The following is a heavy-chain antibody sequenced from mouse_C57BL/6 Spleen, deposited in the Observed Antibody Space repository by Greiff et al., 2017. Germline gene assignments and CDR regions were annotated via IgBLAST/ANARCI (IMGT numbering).Heavy chain of an antibody. V-gene: IGHV1-19*01. J-gene: IGHJ3*01. Sequence: EVQLQESGPVLVKPGASVKMSCKASGYTFTDYYMNWVKQSHGKSLEWIGVINPYNGGTSYNQKFKGKATLTVDKSSSTAYMALNSLTSEDSAVYYCALTAQATGFAYWGQGTLVTVSA. D-gene: IGHD3-2*02. CDR3: ALTAQATGFAY. CDR1: GYTFTDYY. CDR2: INPYNGGT.